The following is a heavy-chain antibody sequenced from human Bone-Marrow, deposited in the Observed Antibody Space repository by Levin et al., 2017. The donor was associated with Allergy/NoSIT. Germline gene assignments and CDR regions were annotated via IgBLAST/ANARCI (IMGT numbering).Heavy chain of an antibody. CDR3: ARDNRNIVVVPAAMGSVYYYYYMDV. J-gene: IGHJ6*03. CDR2: INTNTGNP. V-gene: IGHV7-4-1*02. D-gene: IGHD2-2*01. CDR1: GYTFTSYA. Sequence: EASVKVSCKASGYTFTSYAMNWVRQAPGQGLEWMGWINTNTGNPTYAQGFTGRFVFSLDTSVSTAYLQISSLKAEDTAVYYCARDNRNIVVVPAAMGSVYYYYYMDVWGKGTTVTVSS.